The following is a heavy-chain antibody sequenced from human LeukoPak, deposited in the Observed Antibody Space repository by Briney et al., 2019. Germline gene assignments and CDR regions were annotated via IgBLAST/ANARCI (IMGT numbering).Heavy chain of an antibody. V-gene: IGHV3-23*01. D-gene: IGHD3-22*01. CDR2: ISGGGGIT. J-gene: IGHJ6*03. CDR3: AKSQSDSSGYLDYYYYMDV. CDR1: GFTFTSYA. Sequence: PGGSLRLSCAASGFTFTSYAMTWVRQAPGKGLEWVSSISGGGGITLYADSVKGRFTISRDNSKNTLYLQMNSLRAEDTAVYYCAKSQSDSSGYLDYYYYMDVWGKGTTVTVSS.